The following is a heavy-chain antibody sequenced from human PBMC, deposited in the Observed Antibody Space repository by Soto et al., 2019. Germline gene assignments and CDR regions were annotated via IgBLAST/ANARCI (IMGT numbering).Heavy chain of an antibody. CDR3: ANQAVAGQHYYYYYGMDV. V-gene: IGHV3-23*01. Sequence: GGSLRLSCAASGFTFSSYAMSWVRQAPGKGLEWVSAISGSGGSTYYADSVKGRFTISRDNSKNTLYLQMNSLRAEDTAVYYCANQAVAGQHYYYYYGMDVWGQGTTVTVSS. J-gene: IGHJ6*02. CDR2: ISGSGGST. CDR1: GFTFSSYA. D-gene: IGHD6-19*01.